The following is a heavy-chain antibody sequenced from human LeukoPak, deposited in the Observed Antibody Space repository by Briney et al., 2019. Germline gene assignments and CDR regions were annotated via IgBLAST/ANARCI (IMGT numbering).Heavy chain of an antibody. CDR3: ARGFHDAFDI. V-gene: IGHV3-74*01. J-gene: IGHJ3*02. CDR1: GFTFSSYW. Sequence: GGSLRLSCAASGFTFSSYWMHWVRQAPGKGLVWVSRINTDGSSTSYADSVKGRFTISRDNAKNTLYLQMNSLRADDTAVFYCARGFHDAFDIWGQGTMVTVSS. CDR2: INTDGSST.